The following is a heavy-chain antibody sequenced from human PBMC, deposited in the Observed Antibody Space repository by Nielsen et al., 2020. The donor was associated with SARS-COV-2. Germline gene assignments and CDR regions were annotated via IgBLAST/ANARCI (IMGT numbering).Heavy chain of an antibody. CDR1: GFTVSSNY. CDR3: AINWNLDY. Sequence: GGSLRLSCAASGFTVSSNYMSWVRQAPGKGLEWVSSISASAGTFYADSVKGQFIISRDNSKNTLYLQMNSLRAEDTAVYYCAINWNLDYWGQGTLVTVSS. CDR2: ISASAGT. D-gene: IGHD1-20*01. J-gene: IGHJ4*02. V-gene: IGHV3-53*01.